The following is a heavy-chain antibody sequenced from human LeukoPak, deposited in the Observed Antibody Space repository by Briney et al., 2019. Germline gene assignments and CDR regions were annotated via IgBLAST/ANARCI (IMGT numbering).Heavy chain of an antibody. CDR3: ATESKVGAYFDY. J-gene: IGHJ4*02. CDR1: GYTVTELS. V-gene: IGHV1-24*01. CDR2: FDPEDGET. Sequence: ASVKVSCKVSGYTVTELSMHWVRQAPGKGLEWMGGFDPEDGETIYAQKFQGRVTMTEDTSTDTAYMELSSLRSEDTAVYYCATESKVGAYFDYWGQGTLVTVSS. D-gene: IGHD1-26*01.